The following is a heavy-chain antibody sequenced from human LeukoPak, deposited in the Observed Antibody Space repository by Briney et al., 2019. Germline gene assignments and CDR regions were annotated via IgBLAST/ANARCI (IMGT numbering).Heavy chain of an antibody. CDR2: ISGSGGTT. CDR3: ATPGGFYWLLWGFDY. D-gene: IGHD3-9*01. V-gene: IGHV3-23*01. Sequence: GGSLRLSCAASGFTFSSYAMGSVRQAPGKGLEWVSAISGSGGTTYYADSVKGRITISRDNSKNTLDLQMNSLRAEDTAVYYCATPGGFYWLLWGFDYWGQGTLVTVSS. J-gene: IGHJ4*02. CDR1: GFTFSSYA.